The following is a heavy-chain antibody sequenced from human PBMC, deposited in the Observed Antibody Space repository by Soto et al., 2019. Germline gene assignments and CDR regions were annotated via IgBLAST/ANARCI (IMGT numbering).Heavy chain of an antibody. V-gene: IGHV1-2*02. CDR3: ARYCSSVSCYDEI. CDR1: GYTFTGYY. D-gene: IGHD2-15*01. Sequence: ASVKVSCKASGYTFTGYYIHWVRQAPGQGLEWMGWINPNSGSTNFAQKFQGRVTMTKDTSISTTYMDLSRLRPDDTAVYYCARYCSSVSCYDEIWGQGTMVTVS. J-gene: IGHJ3*02. CDR2: INPNSGST.